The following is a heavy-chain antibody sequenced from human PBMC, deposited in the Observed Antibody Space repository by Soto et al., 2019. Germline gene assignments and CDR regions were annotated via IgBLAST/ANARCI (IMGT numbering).Heavy chain of an antibody. CDR3: AKEASVPSLGEFWYFDL. CDR2: VSADGQTT. V-gene: IGHV3-23*01. D-gene: IGHD3-10*01. J-gene: IGHJ2*01. CDR1: GFSFSNYG. Sequence: EVHLLESGGGLVQPGGSLRLSCAASGFSFSNYGMTWVRQAPGKGLEGVSSVSADGQTTYYAESVRGRFTISRDSSKGTLYPQMDSLRADDTAVYYCAKEASVPSLGEFWYFDLWGRGTHVTVSS.